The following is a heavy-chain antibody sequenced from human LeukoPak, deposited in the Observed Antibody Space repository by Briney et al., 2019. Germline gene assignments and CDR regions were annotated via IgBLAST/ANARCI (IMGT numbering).Heavy chain of an antibody. CDR2: ITGSGTTT. Sequence: GGSLRLSCAASGFTFSSYTMNWVRQAPGKGLEWVSTITGSGTTTNYADSVKGRFTISRDNSKNTLYLQMNSLRAEDTAVYYCARVAINDYGDYFDYWGQGTLVTVSS. V-gene: IGHV3-23*01. CDR3: ARVAINDYGDYFDY. J-gene: IGHJ4*02. D-gene: IGHD4-17*01. CDR1: GFTFSSYT.